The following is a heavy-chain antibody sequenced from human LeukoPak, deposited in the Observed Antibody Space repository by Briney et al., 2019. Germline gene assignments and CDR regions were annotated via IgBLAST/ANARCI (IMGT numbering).Heavy chain of an antibody. Sequence: PGGSLRLSCAASGFTFSSYGMHWVRQAPGKGLEWVAVIWYDGSNKYYADSVKGRFTISRDNSKNTLYLEMNSLRAEDTAVYYCARDRTRWLQSDHIAFDIWGQGTMVTVSS. CDR1: GFTFSSYG. V-gene: IGHV3-33*01. D-gene: IGHD5-24*01. CDR2: IWYDGSNK. CDR3: ARDRTRWLQSDHIAFDI. J-gene: IGHJ3*02.